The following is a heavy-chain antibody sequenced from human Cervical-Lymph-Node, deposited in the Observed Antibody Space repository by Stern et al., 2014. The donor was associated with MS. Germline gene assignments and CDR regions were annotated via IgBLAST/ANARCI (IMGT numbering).Heavy chain of an antibody. J-gene: IGHJ5*02. D-gene: IGHD6-13*01. CDR3: VRALGSSSFRYWFDP. V-gene: IGHV4-4*02. CDR1: GDSISSSNW. CDR2: IYHAGTT. Sequence: QLQLQESGPGLVKPSGTLSLTCAVSGDSISSSNWWSWVRQSPGKGLEWVGDIYHAGTTNYNSTLKSRLTISADNSKNQFSLNLTSLTAADTAVYYCVRALGSSSFRYWFDPWGQGTLVIVSS.